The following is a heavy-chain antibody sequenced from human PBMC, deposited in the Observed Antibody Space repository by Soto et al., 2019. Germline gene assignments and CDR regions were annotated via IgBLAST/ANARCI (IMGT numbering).Heavy chain of an antibody. CDR2: IIPLFGTA. V-gene: IGHV1-69*01. Sequence: QVQLVQSGADVKKPGSSLKVSCKASGASFSTSAISWVRQAPGQGLEWMGGIIPLFGTANYAQKFQGRVTSTADGFTSTVYMELISLRSDDTAVYFCARGRVTSPYIFDIWGQGTLVTVSS. D-gene: IGHD2-21*02. CDR1: GASFSTSA. CDR3: ARGRVTSPYIFDI. J-gene: IGHJ3*02.